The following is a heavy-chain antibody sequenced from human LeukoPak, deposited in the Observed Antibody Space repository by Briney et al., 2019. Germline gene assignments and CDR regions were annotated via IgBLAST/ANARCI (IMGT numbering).Heavy chain of an antibody. V-gene: IGHV4-4*09. CDR1: GVSISSYY. CDR2: IYTTGDT. Sequence: SETLSLTCTVSGVSISSYYWSWIRQPPGKGLEWIGSIYTTGDTSYNPSLKSRVTISVDTSKDQFSLKLSSLTAADPAVYYCARATPVGGVRFDYWGQGTLVTVSS. CDR3: ARATPVGGVRFDY. J-gene: IGHJ4*02. D-gene: IGHD3-16*01.